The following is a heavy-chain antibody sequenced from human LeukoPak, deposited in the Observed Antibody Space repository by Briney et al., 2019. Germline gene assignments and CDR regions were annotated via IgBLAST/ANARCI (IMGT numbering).Heavy chain of an antibody. CDR3: ARRPLGYCSSTSCYYFDY. D-gene: IGHD2-2*01. J-gene: IGHJ4*02. CDR1: GGSFSGYY. V-gene: IGHV4-34*01. Sequence: SETLSLTCAVYGGSFSGYYWSWIRQPPGKGLEWIGEINHSGSTNYNPSLKSRVTISVDTSKNQFSLKLSSVTAADTAVYYCARRPLGYCSSTSCYYFDYWGQGTLVTVS. CDR2: INHSGST.